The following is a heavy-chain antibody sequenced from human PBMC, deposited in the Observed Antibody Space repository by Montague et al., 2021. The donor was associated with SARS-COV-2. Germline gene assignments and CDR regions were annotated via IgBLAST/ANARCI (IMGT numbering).Heavy chain of an antibody. D-gene: IGHD1-14*01. J-gene: IGHJ4*02. CDR3: SRHVYMTCPEPSPGFDY. CDR1: GDSISSSSYN. CDR2: VHYSGSP. V-gene: IGHV4-39*01. Sequence: SETLSLTCTVSGDSISSSSYNWGWIRQPPGKGLDWIGSVHYSGSPYYNPSLKGRVTIYVDTSKNQLSLKLSSVTAADTAVYYCSRHVYMTCPEPSPGFDYWGQGTLVTVSS.